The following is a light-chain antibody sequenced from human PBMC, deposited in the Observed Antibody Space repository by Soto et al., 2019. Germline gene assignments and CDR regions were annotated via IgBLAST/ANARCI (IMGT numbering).Light chain of an antibody. Sequence: QSALTQPASVSGSPGQSIAISCTGTSSDVGAYNDVSWYQQHPGRAPKLLIYDVSSRPSGFSNRFSGSKSCNTASLTISGLQAADAADYYCKSFTTSSTYVFGTGTKLTVL. CDR2: DVS. CDR1: SSDVGAYND. CDR3: KSFTTSSTYV. V-gene: IGLV2-14*01. J-gene: IGLJ1*01.